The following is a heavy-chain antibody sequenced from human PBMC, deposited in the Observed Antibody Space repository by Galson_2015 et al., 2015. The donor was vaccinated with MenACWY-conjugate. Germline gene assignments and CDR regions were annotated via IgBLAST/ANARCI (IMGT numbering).Heavy chain of an antibody. D-gene: IGHD3-22*01. Sequence: SLRLSCAASGFTFSSYGMHWVRQAPGKGLEWVAVIWYDGSNKYYADSVKGRFTISRDNSKNTLYLQMNSLRAEDTAVYYCARDGLDYYDSSGPGGYWGQGTLVTVSS. J-gene: IGHJ4*02. CDR3: ARDGLDYYDSSGPGGY. CDR2: IWYDGSNK. CDR1: GFTFSSYG. V-gene: IGHV3-33*01.